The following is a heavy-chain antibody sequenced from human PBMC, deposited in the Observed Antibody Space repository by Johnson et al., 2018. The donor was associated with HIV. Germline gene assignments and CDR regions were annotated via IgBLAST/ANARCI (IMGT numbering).Heavy chain of an antibody. CDR1: GFTSSTSV. CDR3: ARKGPTSGRVDAFYL. Sequence: QVQLVESGGGLVQPGGSLRLSCAASGFTSSTSVLHWVRQAPGKGLEWVSVISNDASHIFYSDSETGRFTISKDDYKNTVYLQMNRRRAEEPAVYYLARKGPTSGRVDAFYLWGQGTMVTVSS. J-gene: IGHJ3*01. V-gene: IGHV3-30*04. CDR2: ISNDASHI.